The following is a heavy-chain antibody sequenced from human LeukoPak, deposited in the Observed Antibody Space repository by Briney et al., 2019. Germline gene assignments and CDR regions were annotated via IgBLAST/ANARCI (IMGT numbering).Heavy chain of an antibody. V-gene: IGHV1-18*01. D-gene: IGHD4/OR15-4a*01. CDR2: ISAYNGNT. Sequence: GASVKVSCKASGYTSTSYGISWVRQAPGQGLEWMGWISAYNGNTNYAQKLQGRVTMTTDTSTSTAYMELRSLRSDDTAVYYCATLPHYGDIDPWGQGTLVTVSS. CDR3: ATLPHYGDIDP. CDR1: GYTSTSYG. J-gene: IGHJ5*02.